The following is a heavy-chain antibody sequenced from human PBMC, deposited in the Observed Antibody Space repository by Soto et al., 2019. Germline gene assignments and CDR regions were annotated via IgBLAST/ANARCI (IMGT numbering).Heavy chain of an antibody. CDR3: AKDREGCGTTKCYLYGMDV. CDR2: MSGSCGST. CDR1: GFNFRSYV. Sequence: EVQLLESGGGLVQPGGSLRLSCAASGFNFRSYVMSWVRQAPGKGLEWVAGMSGSCGSTYYADSVKGRFTISRDNSKNTLYLEINSLRAEDTAVYYCAKDREGCGTTKCYLYGMDVWGQGTTVAVSS. V-gene: IGHV3-23*01. J-gene: IGHJ6*02. D-gene: IGHD2-2*01.